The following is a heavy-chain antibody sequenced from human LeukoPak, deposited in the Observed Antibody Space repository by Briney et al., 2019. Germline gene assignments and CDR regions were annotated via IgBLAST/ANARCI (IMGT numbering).Heavy chain of an antibody. CDR1: GFTFSSYA. Sequence: PGGSLRLSCAASGFTFSSYAMHRVRQAPGKGLEWVAVISYDGSNKYYADSVKGRFTISRDNSKNTLYLQMNSLRAEDTAVYYCARVVVVAATLDYWGQGTLVTVSS. CDR3: ARVVVVAATLDY. D-gene: IGHD2-15*01. CDR2: ISYDGSNK. V-gene: IGHV3-30-3*01. J-gene: IGHJ4*02.